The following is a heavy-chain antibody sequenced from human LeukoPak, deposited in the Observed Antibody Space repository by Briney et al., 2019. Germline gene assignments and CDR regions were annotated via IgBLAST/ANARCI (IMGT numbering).Heavy chain of an antibody. V-gene: IGHV3-66*01. D-gene: IGHD3-10*01. Sequence: GGSLRLSCAVSGFTVSTNYMSWVRQAPGKGLEWVSIIHRDGSTYYADSVKGRFTTSRDNSKNTLFIQMNSLRAEDTGVYYCARDGEHVLAHDYWGQGTLVTVSS. CDR3: ARDGEHVLAHDY. CDR1: GFTVSTNY. J-gene: IGHJ4*02. CDR2: IHRDGST.